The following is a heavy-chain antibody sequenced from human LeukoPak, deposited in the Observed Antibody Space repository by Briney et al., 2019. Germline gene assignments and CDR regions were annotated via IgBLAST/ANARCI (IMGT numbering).Heavy chain of an antibody. J-gene: IGHJ4*02. CDR3: ARAEGPFDKTGYYYIL. Sequence: ASVKVSCKASGYTFTGYYIHWVRQAPGQGLDGMGCINPNSGGTNYAQKFQGRVTITRDTSISTDYMELSRLRSDDTAEYFCARAEGPFDKTGYYYILWGQGTLVIVSS. CDR1: GYTFTGYY. V-gene: IGHV1-2*02. D-gene: IGHD3-10*01. CDR2: INPNSGGT.